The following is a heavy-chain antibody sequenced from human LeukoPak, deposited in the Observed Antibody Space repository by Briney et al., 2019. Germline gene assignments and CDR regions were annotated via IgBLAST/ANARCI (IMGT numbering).Heavy chain of an antibody. D-gene: IGHD3-22*01. J-gene: IGHJ4*02. CDR2: LSAYNGNT. CDR1: GYTFTSSG. V-gene: IGHV1-18*01. Sequence: GASVKVSCKASGYTFTSSGISWVRQAPGQGLEWMGWLSAYNGNTNYAQKLQGGVTMTTDTSTRTAYMELRSLRSDDTAVYYCARVQIAMIVVVITHIDYWGQGTLVTVSS. CDR3: ARVQIAMIVVVITHIDY.